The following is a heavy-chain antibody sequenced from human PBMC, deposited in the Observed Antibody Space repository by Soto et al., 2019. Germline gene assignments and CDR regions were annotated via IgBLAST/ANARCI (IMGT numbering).Heavy chain of an antibody. CDR1: GFTFSTYA. Sequence: QVQLVESGGGVVQPGRSLRLSCAASGFTFSTYAIHWVRQAPGKGLEWVAVISYDGANKYYADSVRGRFTISRDNSKNTLFLQMSCLRAEDTAVYYCAKDGGGYNYGYVMLDKYYYGMDVWGQGTTVTVSS. CDR3: AKDGGGYNYGYVMLDKYYYGMDV. J-gene: IGHJ6*02. CDR2: ISYDGANK. D-gene: IGHD5-18*01. V-gene: IGHV3-30-3*01.